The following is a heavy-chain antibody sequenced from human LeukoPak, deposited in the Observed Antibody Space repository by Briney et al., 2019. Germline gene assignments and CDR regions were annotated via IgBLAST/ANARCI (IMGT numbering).Heavy chain of an antibody. CDR1: GFIFSNYS. J-gene: IGHJ4*02. CDR2: ISRTSSTI. D-gene: IGHD1-26*01. CDR3: ASSGSYRFDY. V-gene: IGHV3-48*02. Sequence: GGSLRLSCVVSGFIFSNYSMNWVRQAPGKGLEWLSYISRTSSTILYADSVKGRFTISRDQAKNSVFLQMNSLRDEDTAVYYCASSGSYRFDYWGQGTLVTVSS.